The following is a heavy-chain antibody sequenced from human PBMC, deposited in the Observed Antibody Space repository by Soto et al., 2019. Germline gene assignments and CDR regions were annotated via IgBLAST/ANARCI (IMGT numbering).Heavy chain of an antibody. CDR3: ASFVQAFDI. V-gene: IGHV3-48*01. D-gene: IGHD6-6*01. J-gene: IGHJ3*02. CDR1: GFTFSSYS. Sequence: GGSLRLSCAASGFTFSSYSMNWVRQAPGKGLEWVSYISSSSSTIYYADSVKGRFTISRDNAKNSLYLQMNSLRAEDTAVYYCASFVQAFDIWGQGTMVTVSS. CDR2: ISSSSSTI.